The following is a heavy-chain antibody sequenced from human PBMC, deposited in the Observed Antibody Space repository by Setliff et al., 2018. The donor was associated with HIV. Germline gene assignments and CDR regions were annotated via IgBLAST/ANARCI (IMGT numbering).Heavy chain of an antibody. V-gene: IGHV3-21*06. CDR1: GFNFRSYT. Sequence: GGSLRLSCVGSGFNFRSYTINWVRQAPGKGLEWVESISSRTTYIDYVDSVRGRFTIYRDNAENSVYLQMDSLRVDDAAVYYCARDSTRGSRREIFDIWGQGRMVAVS. CDR2: ISSRTTYI. CDR3: ARDSTRGSRREIFDI. J-gene: IGHJ3*02. D-gene: IGHD3-16*01.